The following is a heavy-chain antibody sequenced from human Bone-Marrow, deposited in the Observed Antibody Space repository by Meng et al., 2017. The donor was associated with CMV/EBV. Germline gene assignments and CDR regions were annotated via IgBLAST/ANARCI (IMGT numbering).Heavy chain of an antibody. V-gene: IGHV3-30*02. Sequence: GGSLRLSCAASGFTFSSYGMHWVRQAPGKGLEWVAFIRYDGSNKYYADSVKGRFTISRDNSKNTLYLQMNSLRAEDTAVYYCAILRGGYGGNLDASDIWGQGTMVTVSS. CDR1: GFTFSSYG. D-gene: IGHD4-23*01. CDR2: IRYDGSNK. J-gene: IGHJ3*02. CDR3: AILRGGYGGNLDASDI.